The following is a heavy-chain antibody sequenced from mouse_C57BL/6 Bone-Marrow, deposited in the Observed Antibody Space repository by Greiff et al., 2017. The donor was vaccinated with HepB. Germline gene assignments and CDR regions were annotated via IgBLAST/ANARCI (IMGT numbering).Heavy chain of an antibody. J-gene: IGHJ4*01. D-gene: IGHD2-4*01. V-gene: IGHV1-81*01. CDR3: AVYDYDGDYAMDY. CDR2: IYPRSGNT. CDR1: GYTFTSYG. Sequence: VQLQQSGAELARPGASVKLSCKASGYTFTSYGISWVKQRTGQGLEWIGEIYPRSGNTYYNEKFKGKATLTADKSYSTAYMELRSLTSEASAVYFCAVYDYDGDYAMDYWGQGTSVTVSS.